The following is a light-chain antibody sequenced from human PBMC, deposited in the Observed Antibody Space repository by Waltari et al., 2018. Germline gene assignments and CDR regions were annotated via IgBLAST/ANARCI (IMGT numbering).Light chain of an antibody. CDR2: DVS. CDR1: SSDVGSYDY. V-gene: IGLV2-14*01. J-gene: IGLJ2*01. CDR3: SSHTSNNVVG. Sequence: QSALTQPASVSGSPGQSITISCTGTSSDVGSYDYVSWYQQHPGKAPKVMIYDVSNRPSGVSNRFSGSKSGNTASLTISGLQAEDEADYYCSSHTSNNVVGFGGGTKLTVL.